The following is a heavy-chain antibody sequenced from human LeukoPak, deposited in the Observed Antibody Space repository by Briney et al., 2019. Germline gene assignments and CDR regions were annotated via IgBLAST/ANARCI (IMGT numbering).Heavy chain of an antibody. CDR1: GLTFSSSW. Sequence: GGSLRLSCAVSGLTFSSSWMDWVRQAPGKGLEWVSTIDGRGSSTFSADSVKGRFTISRDNSKNTLYLHMNSLRADDTAVYYCARDPSGNLHFDYWGQGTLVTVSS. D-gene: IGHD6-19*01. CDR2: IDGRGSST. J-gene: IGHJ4*02. CDR3: ARDPSGNLHFDY. V-gene: IGHV3-23*01.